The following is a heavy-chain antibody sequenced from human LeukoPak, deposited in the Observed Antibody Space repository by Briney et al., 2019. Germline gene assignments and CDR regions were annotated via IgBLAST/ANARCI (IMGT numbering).Heavy chain of an antibody. V-gene: IGHV4-4*07. CDR1: GGSISSYY. Sequence: SETLSLTCTVSGGSISSYYWSWIRQPAGKGLEWIGRFYSGSTNYNPSLKSRVTISVDTSKNEFSLKLSSVTAADTAVYYCARSGGMATIWAAFDIWGQGTMVTVSS. CDR3: ARSGGMATIWAAFDI. CDR2: FYSGST. D-gene: IGHD5-24*01. J-gene: IGHJ3*02.